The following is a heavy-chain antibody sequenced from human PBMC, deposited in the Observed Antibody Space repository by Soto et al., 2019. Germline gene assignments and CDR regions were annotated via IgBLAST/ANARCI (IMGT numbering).Heavy chain of an antibody. CDR1: GFTFTTSS. D-gene: IGHD1-7*01. CDR2: IVVGSGDT. J-gene: IGHJ4*02. V-gene: IGHV1-58*01. Sequence: QVQVVRSGPEVKKPGTSVKVSCKTSGFTFTTSSVQWVRQARGQRLEFMGWIVVGSGDTHYAQKFQEGVTFTRDMSTSTAYMELTSLRSEDTAVYYCAAIWGGTTRYDYWGQGTLVTVSS. CDR3: AAIWGGTTRYDY.